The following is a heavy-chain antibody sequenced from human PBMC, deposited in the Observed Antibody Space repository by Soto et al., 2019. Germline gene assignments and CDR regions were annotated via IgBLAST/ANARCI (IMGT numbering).Heavy chain of an antibody. CDR1: GFTFSSYG. CDR2: ISYDGSNK. Sequence: GGSLRLSCAASGFTFSSYGMHWVRQAPGKGLEWVAVISYDGSNKYYADSVKGRFTISRDNSKNTLYLQMNSLRAEDTAVYYCARCYSSSPAGVFDYWGQGTLVTVSS. J-gene: IGHJ4*02. V-gene: IGHV3-30*03. CDR3: ARCYSSSPAGVFDY. D-gene: IGHD6-6*01.